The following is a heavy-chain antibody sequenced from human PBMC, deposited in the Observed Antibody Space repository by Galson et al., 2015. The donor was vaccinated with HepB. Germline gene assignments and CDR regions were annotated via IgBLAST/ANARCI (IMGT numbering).Heavy chain of an antibody. CDR3: ARVSGYYYYGKDV. Sequence: SLRLSCAASGFTFSSYGMHWVRQAPGKGLEWVAVISYDGSNKYYADSVKGRFTISRDNSKNTLYLQMNSLRAEDTAVYYCARVSGYYYYGKDVWGQGTTVTVSS. V-gene: IGHV3-30*03. CDR1: GFTFSSYG. J-gene: IGHJ6*02. D-gene: IGHD6-19*01. CDR2: ISYDGSNK.